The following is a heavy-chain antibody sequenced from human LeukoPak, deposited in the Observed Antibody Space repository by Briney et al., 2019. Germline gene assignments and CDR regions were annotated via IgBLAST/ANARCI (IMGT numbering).Heavy chain of an antibody. CDR1: GYTSTDYA. V-gene: IGHV1-8*02. CDR2: MNPNSGNT. Sequence: ASVTVSCKASGYTSTDYAMHWVRQATGQGLEWMGWMNPNSGNTGYAQKFQGRVTMTRNTSISTAYMELSSLRSEDTAVYYCARGRPPWIQLGLGYWGQGTLVTVSS. J-gene: IGHJ4*02. CDR3: ARGRPPWIQLGLGY. D-gene: IGHD5-18*01.